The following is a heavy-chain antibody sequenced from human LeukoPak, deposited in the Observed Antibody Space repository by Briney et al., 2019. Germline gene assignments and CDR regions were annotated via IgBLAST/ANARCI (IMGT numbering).Heavy chain of an antibody. J-gene: IGHJ4*02. CDR2: IYSGGTT. CDR1: GFTFSDYA. Sequence: GGSLRLSCVASGFTFSDYAMNWVRQAPGKGLEWVSVIYSGGTTYYADSVKGRFTISRDNSKNTLYLQMNSLRAEDTAVYYCARDRSGGVYYFDYWGQGTLVTVSS. CDR3: ARDRSGGVYYFDY. D-gene: IGHD3-10*01. V-gene: IGHV3-66*01.